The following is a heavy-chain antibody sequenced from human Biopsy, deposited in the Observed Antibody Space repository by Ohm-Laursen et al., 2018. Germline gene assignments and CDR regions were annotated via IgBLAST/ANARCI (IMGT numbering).Heavy chain of an antibody. Sequence: SLRLSCAASGFNFNDYGMHWVRQAPGKGLEWVAGINWNSDIIGYVDSVRGRFTVSRDNGKNSLFLQMNSLRPDDTAIYYCARDRGYYSDRTVPGYFDLWGRGTLVTVSS. D-gene: IGHD3-22*01. CDR2: INWNSDII. V-gene: IGHV3-9*01. J-gene: IGHJ2*01. CDR3: ARDRGYYSDRTVPGYFDL. CDR1: GFNFNDYG.